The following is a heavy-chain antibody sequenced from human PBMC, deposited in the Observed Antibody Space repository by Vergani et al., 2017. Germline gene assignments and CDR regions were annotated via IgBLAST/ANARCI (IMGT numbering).Heavy chain of an antibody. CDR1: GFTFSDYY. CDR3: AREAQEGDSYYYYYYGMDV. J-gene: IGHJ6*02. D-gene: IGHD2-21*02. CDR2: ISSSSSYT. V-gene: IGHV3-11*05. Sequence: QVQLVESGGGLVKPGGSLRLSCAASGFTFSDYYMSWIRQAPGKGLEWVSYISSSSSYTNYADSVKGRFTISRDNAKNSLYLQMNSLRAEDTAVYYCAREAQEGDSYYYYYYGMDVWGQGTTVTVSS.